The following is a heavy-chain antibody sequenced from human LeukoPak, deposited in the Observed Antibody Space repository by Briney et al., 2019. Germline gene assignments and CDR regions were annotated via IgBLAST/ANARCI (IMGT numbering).Heavy chain of an antibody. V-gene: IGHV3-11*04. CDR2: ISSSGSTI. Sequence: RTGGSLRLSCAASGFTSDDYAMSWVRQAPGKGLEWVSYISSSGSTIYYADSVKGRFTISRDNAKNSLYLQMNSLRAEDTAVYYCARERYCGGDCFGAFDIWGQGTMVTVSS. CDR1: GFTSDDYA. J-gene: IGHJ3*02. D-gene: IGHD2-21*02. CDR3: ARERYCGGDCFGAFDI.